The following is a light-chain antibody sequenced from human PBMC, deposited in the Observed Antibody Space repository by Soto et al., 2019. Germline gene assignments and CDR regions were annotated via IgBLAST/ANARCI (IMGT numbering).Light chain of an antibody. V-gene: IGKV1-39*01. CDR3: QQSYAPPWT. CDR1: QSIGTY. CDR2: AAS. J-gene: IGKJ1*01. Sequence: DIELTQSPASLPASLGDIITITCRASQSIGTYLNWYQQKLGRAPNLLISAASSLQSGVPSRFSGGGPGTDFTLNITSLQTEDFATYFCQQSYAPPWTFGQGTQVEFK.